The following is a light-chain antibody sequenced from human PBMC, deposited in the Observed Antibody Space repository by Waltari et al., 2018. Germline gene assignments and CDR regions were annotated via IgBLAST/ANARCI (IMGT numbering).Light chain of an antibody. Sequence: IQMTQSPSSLSPSVGDRVTIHCRASQDIRKDLDWYQHKPGRAPKRLISTASNLQSGVPSRFSGSGSGTEFTLTISSLQPEDFASYYCLQHNTYPLTFGGETKVEIK. J-gene: IGKJ4*01. CDR3: LQHNTYPLT. CDR1: QDIRKD. CDR2: TAS. V-gene: IGKV1-17*01.